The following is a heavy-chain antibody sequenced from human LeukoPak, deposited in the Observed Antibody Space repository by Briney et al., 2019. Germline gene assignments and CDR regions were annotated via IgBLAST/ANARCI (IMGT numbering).Heavy chain of an antibody. V-gene: IGHV3-23*01. Sequence: PSETLSLTCTVSGGSISSSGYYWGWIRQPPGKGLEWVSGISGSGGSTYYADSVKGRFTISRDNSKNTLYLQMNSLRAEDTAVYYCAKFYYDFWSGYFDYWGQGTLVSISS. CDR2: ISGSGGST. D-gene: IGHD3-3*01. CDR3: AKFYYDFWSGYFDY. CDR1: GGSISSSGYY. J-gene: IGHJ4*02.